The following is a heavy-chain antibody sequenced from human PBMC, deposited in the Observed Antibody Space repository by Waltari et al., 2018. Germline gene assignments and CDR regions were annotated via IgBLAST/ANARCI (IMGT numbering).Heavy chain of an antibody. D-gene: IGHD2-8*01. CDR1: GASVSSAY. J-gene: IGHJ6*02. V-gene: IGHV4-4*07. CDR2: IYSSGNT. CDR3: ARDKMLLRTMDV. Sequence: QVRLQESGPGLVKPSETLSLICTVSGASVSSAYWSWIRQPAGKGLEWIGRIYSSGNTNYSPSLRGRLTISVDTSKNQVSLRLTSVTAADSAVYYCARDKMLLRTMDVWGQGTTVVVSS.